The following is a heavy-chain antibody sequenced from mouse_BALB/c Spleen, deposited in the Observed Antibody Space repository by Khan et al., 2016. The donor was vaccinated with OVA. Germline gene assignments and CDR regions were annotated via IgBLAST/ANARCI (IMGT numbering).Heavy chain of an antibody. V-gene: IGHV3-8*02. D-gene: IGHD1-1*01. Sequence: EVQLQESGPSLVKPSQTLSLTCSVTGDSITSGYWNWIRKFPGNKLEYMGYISYSGNTYSNPSLNSRISITRDTSKTQYYPQLNSVTTEDTATFYCACELRGFTYWGQGTLVTVSA. CDR3: ACELRGFTY. J-gene: IGHJ3*01. CDR2: ISYSGNT. CDR1: GDSITSGY.